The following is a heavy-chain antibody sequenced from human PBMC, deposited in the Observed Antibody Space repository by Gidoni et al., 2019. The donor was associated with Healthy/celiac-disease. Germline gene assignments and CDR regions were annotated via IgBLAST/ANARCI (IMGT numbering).Heavy chain of an antibody. J-gene: IGHJ3*02. CDR2: IWYDGSNK. CDR1: GFPFISYG. CDR3: ARDSGDVDTAMVSAFDI. V-gene: IGHV3-33*01. D-gene: IGHD5-18*01. Sequence: QVQLVETAGAVVHPGSSLRLSCAASGFPFISYGMHWVRQAPGKGLEWVEVIWYDGSNKDYADSWKGRFTISRDNSKNTLYLQMNSLRAEDTAVYYCARDSGDVDTAMVSAFDIWGQGTMVTVSS.